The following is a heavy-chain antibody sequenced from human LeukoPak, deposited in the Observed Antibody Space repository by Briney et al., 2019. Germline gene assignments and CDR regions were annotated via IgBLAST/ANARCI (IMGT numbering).Heavy chain of an antibody. CDR1: GGSISSGSYY. J-gene: IGHJ4*02. D-gene: IGHD1-1*01. CDR2: IYYSGST. Sequence: SETLSLTCTVSGGSISSGSYYWSWIRQPPGKGLEWIGYIYYSGSTNYNPSLKSRVTISVDTSKNQFSLKLTSVTAADTAVYYCARDISRWNELDSWGQGTLVTVSS. CDR3: ARDISRWNELDS. V-gene: IGHV4-61*01.